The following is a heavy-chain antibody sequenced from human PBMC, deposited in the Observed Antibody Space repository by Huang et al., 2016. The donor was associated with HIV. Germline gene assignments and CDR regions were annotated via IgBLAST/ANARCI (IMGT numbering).Heavy chain of an antibody. CDR3: ARRSAFYRLDY. CDR2: ISSSDNSI. J-gene: IGHJ4*02. V-gene: IGHV3-11*01. D-gene: IGHD3-10*01. Sequence: QVQLVESGGGLVKPGGSLRLSCAASGFTFSDYYMSWIRQTPGKGLEGSSYISSSDNSIYYADSVNGRFTISRDDAKNALYLQRNSLRADDTAVYYCARRSAFYRLDYWGQGTLVTVSS. CDR1: GFTFSDYY.